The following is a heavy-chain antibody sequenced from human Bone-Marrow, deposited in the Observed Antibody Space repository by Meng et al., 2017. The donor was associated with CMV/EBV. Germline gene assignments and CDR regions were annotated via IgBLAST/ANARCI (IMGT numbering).Heavy chain of an antibody. D-gene: IGHD3-16*02. J-gene: IGHJ4*02. CDR1: GYTFTSYG. CDR3: ARGTDHKGIARLSYPLDY. V-gene: IGHV1-18*01. Sequence: AAVKVSCKASGYTFTSYGISRVRQAPGQGLEWMGWIRAYNGNTNYAQKLQGRVTMTTDTAKRTAYMELRSLRSDDTAVYYCARGTDHKGIARLSYPLDYWGQGTLVTVSS. CDR2: IRAYNGNT.